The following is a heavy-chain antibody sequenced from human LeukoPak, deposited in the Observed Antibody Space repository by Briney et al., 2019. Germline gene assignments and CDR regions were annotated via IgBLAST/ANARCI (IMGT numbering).Heavy chain of an antibody. Sequence: PGGSLRLSCAASGFTFSSYEMNWVRQAPGKGLEWISYISSGGSTMYYADSVKGRFTISRDNAKNSLSLQMDSLRADDTAVYYCARDPDAVASHLDYWGQGTLVTVSS. J-gene: IGHJ4*02. CDR2: ISSGGSTM. V-gene: IGHV3-48*03. CDR3: ARDPDAVASHLDY. CDR1: GFTFSSYE.